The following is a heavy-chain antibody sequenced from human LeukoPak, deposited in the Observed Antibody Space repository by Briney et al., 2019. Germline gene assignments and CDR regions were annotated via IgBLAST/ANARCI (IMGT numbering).Heavy chain of an antibody. J-gene: IGHJ4*02. V-gene: IGHV3-30*18. Sequence: GGSLRLSCAASGFTFSGFWMHWVRQAPGKGLEWVAVISYDGSYKKYAGSVKGRFTFSRDNSKNTMYLEMNSLSAEDTAVYYCAKSSHTWGSYRALDYWGQGTLVTVSS. CDR2: ISYDGSYK. D-gene: IGHD3-16*02. CDR1: GFTFSGFW. CDR3: AKSSHTWGSYRALDY.